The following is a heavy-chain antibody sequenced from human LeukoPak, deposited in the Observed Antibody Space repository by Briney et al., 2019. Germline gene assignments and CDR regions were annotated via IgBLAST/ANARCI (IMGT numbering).Heavy chain of an antibody. J-gene: IGHJ5*02. CDR1: GGSISSGGYS. CDR2: IYHSGST. V-gene: IGHV4-30-2*01. D-gene: IGHD2-2*01. CDR3: ARGAVPAARDNWFDP. Sequence: SETLSLTCAVSGGSISSGGYSWSWIRQPPGKGLEWIGYIYHSGSTYYNPSLKSRVTISVDRSKNQFSLKPSSVTAADTAVYYCARGAVPAARDNWFDPWGQGTLVTVSS.